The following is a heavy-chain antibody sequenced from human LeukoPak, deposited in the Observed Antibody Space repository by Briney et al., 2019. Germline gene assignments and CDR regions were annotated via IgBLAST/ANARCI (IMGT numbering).Heavy chain of an antibody. V-gene: IGHV4-59*02. Sequence: SETLSLTCTVSGDSVSSYYWSWIRQPPGKGLEWMGYINCSGNTNYNPSLKSRVTISVDTSKNQFSLRLTSVTAADTAVYYCAREGRQDYVYFDCWGQGTLVTVPS. CDR1: GDSVSSYY. J-gene: IGHJ4*02. CDR3: AREGRQDYVYFDC. D-gene: IGHD4-17*01. CDR2: INCSGNT.